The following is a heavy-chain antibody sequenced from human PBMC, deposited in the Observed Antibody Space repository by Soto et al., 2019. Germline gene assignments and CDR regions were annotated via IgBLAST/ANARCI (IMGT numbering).Heavy chain of an antibody. CDR1: GFTLGAYV. CDR3: AKSVPDPACRGGGCHRTFDY. Sequence: QVQLVESGGGVVQPGGSVRLSCTASGFTLGAYVMHWVRQAQGKGPEWVAAISADGRDLFYAASVEGRFTISRDNPKNTLFLQMNSLTSEDTSVYSCAKSVPDPACRGGGCHRTFDYWGQGTLVTVSS. V-gene: IGHV3-30*18. CDR2: ISADGRDL. D-gene: IGHD2-15*01. J-gene: IGHJ4*02.